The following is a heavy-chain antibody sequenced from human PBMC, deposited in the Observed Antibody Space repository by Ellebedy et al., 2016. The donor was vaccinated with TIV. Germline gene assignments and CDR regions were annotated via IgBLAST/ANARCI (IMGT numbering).Heavy chain of an antibody. J-gene: IGHJ5*02. Sequence: AASVKVSCKASGSTFTSYGITWVRHAPGQGLEWMGCINPNSGGTNYAQKFQGRVNMTRDTSISTAYMELRRLRSDDTAVYYCASLPHYSDSGPWGQGTLVTVSS. D-gene: IGHD4-11*01. CDR1: GSTFTSYG. CDR2: INPNSGGT. V-gene: IGHV1-2*02. CDR3: ASLPHYSDSGP.